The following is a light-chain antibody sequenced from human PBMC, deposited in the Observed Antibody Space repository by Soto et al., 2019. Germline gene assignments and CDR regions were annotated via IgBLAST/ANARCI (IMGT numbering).Light chain of an antibody. CDR1: QGIGGA. CDR3: QQYGDRPRT. V-gene: IGKV3-15*01. J-gene: IGKJ1*01. CDR2: GAS. Sequence: EVVLTQSPANLSVSPRDTANLSCKASQGIGGAVAWYHQRSGQAPRLLIFGASIRVPTTPARFSGSVSGTEFTLTISSLESEDFAVYFCQQYGDRPRTFGQGTKVDIK.